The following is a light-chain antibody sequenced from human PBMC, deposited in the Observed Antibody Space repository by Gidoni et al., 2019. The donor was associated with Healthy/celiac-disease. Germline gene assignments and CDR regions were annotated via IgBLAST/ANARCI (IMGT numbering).Light chain of an antibody. CDR3: QQYNSYLCS. V-gene: IGKV1-5*03. J-gene: IGKJ2*04. CDR2: KAS. Sequence: DIQMTQSPSTLSASVGDRVTITCRASQSISSWLAWYQQKPGKAPKLLIYKASSLEGGVPSRFSGSGSGTEFTLTISSLQPDDFATYYCQQYNSYLCSFXQXTKLEIK. CDR1: QSISSW.